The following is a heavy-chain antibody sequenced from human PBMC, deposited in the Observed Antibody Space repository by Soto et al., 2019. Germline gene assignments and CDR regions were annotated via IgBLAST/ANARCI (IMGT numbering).Heavy chain of an antibody. D-gene: IGHD2-8*02. CDR1: RITFIGYW. Sequence: EVQLEQSGGGLVQPGGSLRLSCVASRITFIGYWMSWVRQAPGRGLECVATIRQDGSQMYYVDSVKGRFTISRDRAKNSLYLDMNSLTFQEPALYYCSTTGSYWGQGILVTVSS. CDR3: STTGSY. J-gene: IGHJ4*02. V-gene: IGHV3-7*05. CDR2: IRQDGSQM.